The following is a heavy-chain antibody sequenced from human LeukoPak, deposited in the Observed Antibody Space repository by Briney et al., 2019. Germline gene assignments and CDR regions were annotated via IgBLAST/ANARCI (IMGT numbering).Heavy chain of an antibody. CDR2: IKSDGSSA. J-gene: IGHJ4*02. CDR3: AREVASAAFDY. CDR1: GFTFSGNW. Sequence: PGGSLRLSCAASGFTFSGNWMHWVRQAPGKGRVWVSLIKSDGSSAMYADSVKGRFSISRDNAKNTLYLQMNSLRAEDTAVYFCAREVASAAFDYWGQGTPVTVSS. V-gene: IGHV3-74*03. D-gene: IGHD5-12*01.